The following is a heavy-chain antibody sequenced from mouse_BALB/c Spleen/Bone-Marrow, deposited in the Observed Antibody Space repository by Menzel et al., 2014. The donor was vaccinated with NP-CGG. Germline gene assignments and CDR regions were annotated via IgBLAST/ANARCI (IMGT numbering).Heavy chain of an antibody. CDR2: ISTYYGDA. J-gene: IGHJ2*01. V-gene: IGHV1S137*01. Sequence: LVESGAELVRPGVSVKISCKGSGYTFTDYAMHWVKQSHAKSLEWIGVISTYYGDATYNQKFEGKATMTVDKSSSPAYMELARLTSEDSAIYYCARDLDYWGQGTTLTVSS. CDR1: GYTFTDYA. CDR3: ARDLDY.